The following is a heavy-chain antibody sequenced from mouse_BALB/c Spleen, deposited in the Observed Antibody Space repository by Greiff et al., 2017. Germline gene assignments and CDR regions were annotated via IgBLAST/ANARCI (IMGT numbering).Heavy chain of an antibody. V-gene: IGHV5-6-2*01. J-gene: IGHJ2*01. CDR2: INSNGGST. CDR3: ARHHDGYYHIDY. CDR1: GFTFSSYY. D-gene: IGHD2-3*01. Sequence: EVQGVESGGGLVKLGGSLKLSCAASGFTFSSYYMSWVRQTPEKRLELVAAINSNGGSTYYPDTVKGRFTISRDNAKNTLYLQMSSLKSEDTALYYCARHHDGYYHIDYWGQGTTLTVSS.